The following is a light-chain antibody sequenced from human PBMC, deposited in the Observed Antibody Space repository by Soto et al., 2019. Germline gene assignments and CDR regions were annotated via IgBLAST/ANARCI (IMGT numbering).Light chain of an antibody. CDR2: AAS. Sequence: QMTQSPSSLSASVGDRVTSTCRASQSVSRNFNWYQQKPGKAPKLLIYAASTWESGVPSRFSGSGSGTDFTLTISSLQPEDFASYYCQQTYSTPYTFGQGTQLEIK. V-gene: IGKV1-39*01. J-gene: IGKJ2*01. CDR3: QQTYSTPYT. CDR1: QSVSRN.